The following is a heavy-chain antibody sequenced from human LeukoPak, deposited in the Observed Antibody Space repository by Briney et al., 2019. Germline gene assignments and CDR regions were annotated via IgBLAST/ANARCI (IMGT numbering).Heavy chain of an antibody. Sequence: PSETLSLTCTVSGYSISSGYYWGWIRQPPGKGLEWIGSIYHSGSTNYNPSLKSRVTISVDTSKNQFSLKLSSVTAADTAVYYCAAAAGPYFDYWGQGTLVTVSS. J-gene: IGHJ4*02. CDR1: GYSISSGYY. CDR2: IYHSGST. V-gene: IGHV4-38-2*02. CDR3: AAAAGPYFDY. D-gene: IGHD6-13*01.